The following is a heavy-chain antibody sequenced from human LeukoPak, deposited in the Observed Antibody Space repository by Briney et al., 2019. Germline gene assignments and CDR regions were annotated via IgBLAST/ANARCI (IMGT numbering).Heavy chain of an antibody. Sequence: PGGSLRLSCEASGFTFSIFPMHWVRQAPGKGLEWVAPISSGSEKYYADSVKGRFTISRDNSKNMLYLQMNSLRADDTAVYYCARDLELSAVYYFDSWGQGTLVIVSS. CDR1: GFTFSIFP. CDR2: ISSGSEK. D-gene: IGHD3-3*01. V-gene: IGHV3-30*04. J-gene: IGHJ4*02. CDR3: ARDLELSAVYYFDS.